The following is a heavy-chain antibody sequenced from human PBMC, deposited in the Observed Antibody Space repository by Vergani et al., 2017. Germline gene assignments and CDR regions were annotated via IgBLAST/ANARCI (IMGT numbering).Heavy chain of an antibody. J-gene: IGHJ4*02. CDR1: GESIRSGSHY. D-gene: IGHD2-21*01. CDR3: ARGALWWLRQIDS. V-gene: IGHV4-61*02. Sequence: QVQLQESGPGLVKPSQSLSLTCTVPGESIRSGSHYWSWIRQPAGKGPEWIGHIHTGGSTDLNPPFRGRVSIPVDTSKSQFSLKLNSVTAADTAVYYCARGALWWLRQIDSWGQGTLVTVSS. CDR2: IHTGGST.